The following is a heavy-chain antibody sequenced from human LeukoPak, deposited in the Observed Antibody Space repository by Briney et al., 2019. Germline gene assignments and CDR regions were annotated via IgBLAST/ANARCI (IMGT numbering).Heavy chain of an antibody. CDR2: IYTSGST. CDR3: ASHIRLQGLRP. Sequence: SETMSLTCTVSGGSISSGSYYWSWIRRPAGKGLEWIGRIYTSGSTNYNPSLKSRVTISVDTSKNQFSLKLSSVTAADTAVYYCASHIRLQGLRPWGQGTLVTVSS. CDR1: GGSISSGSYY. D-gene: IGHD4-11*01. V-gene: IGHV4-61*02. J-gene: IGHJ5*02.